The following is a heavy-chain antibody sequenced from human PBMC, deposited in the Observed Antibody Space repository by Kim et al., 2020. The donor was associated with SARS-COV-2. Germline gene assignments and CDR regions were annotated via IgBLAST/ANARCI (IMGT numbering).Heavy chain of an antibody. V-gene: IGHV3-23*01. D-gene: IGHD6-13*01. CDR3: AITGYSSSWLQEDYGMDV. J-gene: IGHJ6*02. CDR1: GFTFSSYA. Sequence: GGSLRLSCAASGFTFSSYAMSWVRQAPGKGLEWVSAISGSGGSTYYADSVKGRFTISRDNSKNTLYLQMNSLRAEDTAVYYCAITGYSSSWLQEDYGMDVWGQGTTVTVSS. CDR2: ISGSGGST.